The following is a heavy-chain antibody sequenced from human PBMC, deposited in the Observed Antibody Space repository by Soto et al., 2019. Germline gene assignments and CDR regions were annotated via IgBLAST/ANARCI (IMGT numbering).Heavy chain of an antibody. CDR2: IYYSGST. Sequence: SETLSLTCTVSGGSISSGDYYWSWIRHPPGKGLEWIGYIYYSGSTYYNPSLKSRVTISVDTSKNQFSLKLSSVTAADTAVYYCARAGFGPGSGGFDYWGQGTLVTVSS. J-gene: IGHJ4*02. CDR1: GGSISSGDYY. CDR3: ARAGFGPGSGGFDY. V-gene: IGHV4-30-4*01. D-gene: IGHD3-10*01.